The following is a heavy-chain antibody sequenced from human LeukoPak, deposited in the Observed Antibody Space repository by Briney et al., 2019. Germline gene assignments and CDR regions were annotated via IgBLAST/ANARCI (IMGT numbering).Heavy chain of an antibody. Sequence: ASVKVSCKASGYTFTSYAMHWVRQAPGQRLEWMGWINAGNGNTKYSQKFQGRVTITRDTSASTAYMELSSLRSEDTAVYYCAGCPYGSGSYYVFDIWGQGTMATVSS. CDR1: GYTFTSYA. V-gene: IGHV1-3*01. CDR3: AGCPYGSGSYYVFDI. D-gene: IGHD3-10*01. CDR2: INAGNGNT. J-gene: IGHJ3*02.